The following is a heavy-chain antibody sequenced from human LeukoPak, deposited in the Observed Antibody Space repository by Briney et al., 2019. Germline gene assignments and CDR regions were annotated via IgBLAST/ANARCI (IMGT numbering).Heavy chain of an antibody. CDR3: AKDPREYCSSTSCPNWFDP. Sequence: GGSLRLSCAASGFTFSSYAMSWVRQAPGKWLEWVTNISASGGTTYYADSVKGRFTISRDNSKNTLYLQMLSLRTEDSAIYYCAKDPREYCSSTSCPNWFDPWGQGTLVTVSS. D-gene: IGHD2-2*01. CDR2: ISASGGTT. V-gene: IGHV3-23*01. CDR1: GFTFSSYA. J-gene: IGHJ5*02.